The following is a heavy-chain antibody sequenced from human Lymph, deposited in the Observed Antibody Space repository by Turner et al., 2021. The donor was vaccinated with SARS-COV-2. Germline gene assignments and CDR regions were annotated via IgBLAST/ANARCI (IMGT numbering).Heavy chain of an antibody. D-gene: IGHD5-12*01. Sequence: EVQLLESGGGVVQPGGSLRLSGAASGFTFSSYGKSRVRQAPGKGLGWVSAISGSGGSTYSADSVKGRFTISRDNSNNTLYLQMNSLRAEDTAVYYCAKGVAGGWLQPNSFDYWGQGTLVTVSS. J-gene: IGHJ4*02. CDR1: GFTFSSYG. V-gene: IGHV3-23*01. CDR2: ISGSGGST. CDR3: AKGVAGGWLQPNSFDY.